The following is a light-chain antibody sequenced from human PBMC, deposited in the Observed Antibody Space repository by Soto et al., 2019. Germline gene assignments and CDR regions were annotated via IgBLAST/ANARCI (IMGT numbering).Light chain of an antibody. Sequence: QSVLTQPPSASGAPGQTVPLSCSGSPSNIGSNYVYWYQHLPGTAPKLLIYSNNQRPSGVPDRFSGSKSGTSGSLAISGLRSEDEADYYCAAWEDSVNLWLFGGGTKLTVL. CDR3: AAWEDSVNLWL. CDR1: PSNIGSNY. V-gene: IGLV1-47*02. J-gene: IGLJ3*02. CDR2: SNN.